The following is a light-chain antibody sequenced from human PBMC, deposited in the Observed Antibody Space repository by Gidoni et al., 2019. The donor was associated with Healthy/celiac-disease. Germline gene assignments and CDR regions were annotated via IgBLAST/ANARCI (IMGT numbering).Light chain of an antibody. CDR1: QSVSSY. CDR2: DAS. CDR3: QQRSNWPPYT. Sequence: PGERATLSCRASQSVSSYLAWYQQKPGQAPRLLIYDASNRATGIPARFSGSGSGTDFTLTISSLEPEDFAVYYCQQRSNWPPYTFGQGTKLEIK. V-gene: IGKV3-11*01. J-gene: IGKJ2*01.